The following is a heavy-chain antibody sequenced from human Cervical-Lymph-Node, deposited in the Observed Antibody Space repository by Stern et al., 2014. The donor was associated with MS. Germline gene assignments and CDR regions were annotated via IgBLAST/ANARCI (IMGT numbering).Heavy chain of an antibody. D-gene: IGHD1-7*01. V-gene: IGHV3-33*01. J-gene: IGHJ4*02. CDR1: GFTFSNYG. Sequence: VQLVESGGGVGQPGRSLRLSCAASGFTFSNYGMHWVRQAPGKGLEWLAVVWYDGNKKYYADSVKGRFTISRDNSKNTLFLQMSSLTAEDTALYYCARGNWNYEGMGYWGQGTLVTVSS. CDR3: ARGNWNYEGMGY. CDR2: VWYDGNKK.